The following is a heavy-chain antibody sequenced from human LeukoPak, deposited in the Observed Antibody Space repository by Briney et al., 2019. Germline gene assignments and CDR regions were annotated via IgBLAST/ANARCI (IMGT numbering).Heavy chain of an antibody. J-gene: IGHJ4*02. D-gene: IGHD5-18*01. CDR1: GFTFSSYG. CDR3: ARGVGRGYSYYFDY. V-gene: IGHV3-30*02. CDR2: IRYDGSNK. Sequence: GGSLRLSCAASGFTFSSYGMHWVRQAPGKGLEWVAFIRYDGSNKYYADSVKGRFTISRDNSKNTLYLQMNSLRAEDTAVYYCARGVGRGYSYYFDYWGQGTLVTVSS.